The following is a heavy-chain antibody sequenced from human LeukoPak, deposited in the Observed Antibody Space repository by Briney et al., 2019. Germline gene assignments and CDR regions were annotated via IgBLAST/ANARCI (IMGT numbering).Heavy chain of an antibody. CDR2: ISYDGSNK. CDR3: AREGTVTTDAFDI. V-gene: IGHV3-30-3*01. Sequence: PGGSLRLSCAASGFTFSSYAMSWVRQAPGKGLEWVAVISYDGSNKYYADSVKGRFTISRDNSKNTLYLQMNSLRAEDTAVYYCAREGTVTTDAFDIWGQGTMVTVSS. D-gene: IGHD4-17*01. J-gene: IGHJ3*02. CDR1: GFTFSSYA.